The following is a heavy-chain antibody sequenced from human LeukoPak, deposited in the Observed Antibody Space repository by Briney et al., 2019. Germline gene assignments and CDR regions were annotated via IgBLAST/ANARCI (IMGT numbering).Heavy chain of an antibody. CDR2: TSYDGSNK. CDR1: GFTFSSYS. D-gene: IGHD6-25*01. Sequence: GGSLRLSCAASGFTFSSYSMNWVRQAPGKGLEWVSVTSYDGSNKYYADSVKGRFTISGDSSKNTLYLQMNSLRAEDTAVYYCAREVSAGNYFDYWGQGTLVTVYS. J-gene: IGHJ4*02. CDR3: AREVSAGNYFDY. V-gene: IGHV3-30*03.